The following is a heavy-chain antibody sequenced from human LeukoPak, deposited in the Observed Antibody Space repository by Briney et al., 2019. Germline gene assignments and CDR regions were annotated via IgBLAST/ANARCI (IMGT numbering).Heavy chain of an antibody. CDR1: GYSFTTYW. CDR2: IYPGDSDT. J-gene: IGHJ4*02. V-gene: IGHV5-51*01. D-gene: IGHD2-21*02. Sequence: GESLKISCKGSGYSFTTYWIGWVRQMPGKGQEWMGIIYPGDSDTRYSPSFQGQVTISADKSISTAYLQWSSLQASDTAMYYCARGRNVVVTAILDYWGQGTLVTVSS. CDR3: ARGRNVVVTAILDY.